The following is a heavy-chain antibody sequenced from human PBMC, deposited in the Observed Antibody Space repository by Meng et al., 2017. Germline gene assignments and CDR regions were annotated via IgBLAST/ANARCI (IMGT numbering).Heavy chain of an antibody. CDR1: GGSTSGSSYY. CDR3: ARSMVRGVIRYYFDY. D-gene: IGHD3-10*01. Sequence: QLQPQDACPSRVKPSEPLLLTCTASGGSTSGSSYYWGWIRQPPGKGLEWIGSIYYSGSTYYNPSLKSRVTISVDTSKNQFSLKLSSVTAADTAVYYCARSMVRGVIRYYFDYWGQGTLVTVSS. J-gene: IGHJ4*02. CDR2: IYYSGST. V-gene: IGHV4-39*07.